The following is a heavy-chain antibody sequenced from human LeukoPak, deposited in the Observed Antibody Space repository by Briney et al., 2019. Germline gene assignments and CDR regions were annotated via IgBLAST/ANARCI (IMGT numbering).Heavy chain of an antibody. D-gene: IGHD1-26*01. CDR2: INPISGGT. Sequence: ASVKVSCKASGYRFTSDYMHWVRQAPGQGLEWMGWINPISGGTNYAQKFQGRVTMTRDTSLTTAYMEMSRLTDDDAAVYCCARDRVGGSIGGWFDPWGQGTLVTVSS. CDR1: GYRFTSDY. CDR3: ARDRVGGSIGGWFDP. V-gene: IGHV1-2*02. J-gene: IGHJ5*02.